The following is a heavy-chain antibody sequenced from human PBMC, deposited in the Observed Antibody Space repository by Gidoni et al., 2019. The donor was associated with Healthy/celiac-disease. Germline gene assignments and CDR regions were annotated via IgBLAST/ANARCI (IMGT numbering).Heavy chain of an antibody. V-gene: IGHV4-59*01. CDR1: GGSISSYY. Sequence: GLVKPSETLSLTCTVSGGSISSYYWSWIRQPPGKGLEWIGYIYYSGSTNYNPSLKSRVTISVDTSKNQFSLKLSSVTAADTAVYYCARLSGYSYGYGYYFDYWGQGTLVTVSS. J-gene: IGHJ4*02. CDR3: ARLSGYSYGYGYYFDY. CDR2: IYYSGST. D-gene: IGHD5-18*01.